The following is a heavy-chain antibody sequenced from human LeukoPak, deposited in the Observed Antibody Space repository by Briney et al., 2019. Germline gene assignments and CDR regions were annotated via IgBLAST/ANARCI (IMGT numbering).Heavy chain of an antibody. CDR1: GFTFSSYD. CDR2: IGTAGDT. J-gene: IGHJ6*02. CDR3: ARGGRLYYYGSGSYYNTYYYSMDV. Sequence: GGSLRLSCAASGFTFSSYDMHWVRQATGKGLEWVSAIGTAGDTYYPGSVKGRFTISRENAKNSLYLQMNSLRAGDTAVYYCARGGRLYYYGSGSYYNTYYYSMDVWGQGTTVTVSS. D-gene: IGHD3-10*01. V-gene: IGHV3-13*01.